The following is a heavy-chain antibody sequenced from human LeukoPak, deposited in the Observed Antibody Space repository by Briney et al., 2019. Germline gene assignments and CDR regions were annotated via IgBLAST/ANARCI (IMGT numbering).Heavy chain of an antibody. CDR1: GGTFSSYD. CDR2: IIPMFGKT. D-gene: IGHD2-2*01. V-gene: IGHV1-69*06. Sequence: ASVTVSCKASGGTFSSYDISWVRQAPGQGLEWMGGIIPMFGKTNYAQKFQGRVTTTADKATSTAYMELSSLRSEDTAVYYCAGGRTDIVVVPATLRNYYFDYWGQGTLVTVSS. J-gene: IGHJ4*02. CDR3: AGGRTDIVVVPATLRNYYFDY.